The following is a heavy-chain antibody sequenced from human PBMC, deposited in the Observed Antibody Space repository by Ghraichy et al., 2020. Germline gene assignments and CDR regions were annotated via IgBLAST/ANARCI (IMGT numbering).Heavy chain of an antibody. D-gene: IGHD3-10*01. Sequence: GESLNISCKGSGYSFTSYWIGWVRQMPGKGLEWMGIIYPGDSDTRYSPSFQGQVTISADKSISTAYLQWSSLKASDTAMYYCARHARVYYGSGSYYKWSLGGPDYWGHGTLVTVSS. CDR2: IYPGDSDT. V-gene: IGHV5-51*01. CDR3: ARHARVYYGSGSYYKWSLGGPDY. J-gene: IGHJ4*01. CDR1: GYSFTSYW.